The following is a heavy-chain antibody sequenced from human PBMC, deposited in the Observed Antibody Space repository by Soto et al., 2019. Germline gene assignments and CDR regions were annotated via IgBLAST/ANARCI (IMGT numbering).Heavy chain of an antibody. CDR1: GFTFSTYS. Sequence: EVQLVQSGGGLVQPGESLTLSCKASGFTFSTYSMTWVRQAPGKGLEWVAAIAEDGTVKYYVDSVKGRFTISRDNAKTSLFLPMNSLRVEDTALYYCARGRRDYWGQGTLVTVSS. J-gene: IGHJ4*02. V-gene: IGHV3-7*03. CDR3: ARGRRDY. CDR2: IAEDGTVK.